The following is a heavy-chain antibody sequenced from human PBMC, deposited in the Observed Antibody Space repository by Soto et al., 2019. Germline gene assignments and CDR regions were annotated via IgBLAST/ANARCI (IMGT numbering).Heavy chain of an antibody. D-gene: IGHD5-18*01. CDR2: ISSSNSYI. CDR1: GFTFSSYS. CDR3: ARDQPGYSYGYGLGY. V-gene: IGHV3-21*01. J-gene: IGHJ4*02. Sequence: EVPLVESGGGLVKPGGSLRLSCAASGFTFSSYSMNWVRQAPGKGLEWVSSISSSNSYIYYADSVKGRFTISRDNAKNSLYLQMNSLRAEDTAVYYCARDQPGYSYGYGLGYWGQGTLVTVSS.